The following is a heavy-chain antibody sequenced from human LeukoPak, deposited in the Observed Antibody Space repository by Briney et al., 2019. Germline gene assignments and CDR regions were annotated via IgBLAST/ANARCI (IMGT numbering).Heavy chain of an antibody. Sequence: PGGSLRLSCAASRFTFSDYYMSWIRQAPGKGLEWVSYISSSGSTIYYADSVKGRFTISRDNAKNSLYLQMNSLRAEDTAVYYCARDPCSVSCLSAHWFDPWGQGTLVTVSS. J-gene: IGHJ5*02. CDR1: RFTFSDYY. D-gene: IGHD2-2*01. CDR2: ISSSGSTI. V-gene: IGHV3-11*01. CDR3: ARDPCSVSCLSAHWFDP.